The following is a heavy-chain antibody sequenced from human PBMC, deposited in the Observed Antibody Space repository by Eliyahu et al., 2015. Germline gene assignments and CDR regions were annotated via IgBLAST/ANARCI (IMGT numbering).Heavy chain of an antibody. CDR3: ARVSKAMFNYYGMDV. D-gene: IGHD5-18*01. Sequence: QVQLQESGPGLVKPSQTLSLTXTVSGGSIXRGGYXWSWIRXHPGKGLEWIGYIYYSGSTYYNPSLKSRVTISVDTSKNQFSLKLSSVTAADTAVYYCARVSKAMFNYYGMDVWGQGTTVTVSS. CDR1: GGSIXRGGYX. V-gene: IGHV4-31*03. J-gene: IGHJ6*02. CDR2: IYYSGST.